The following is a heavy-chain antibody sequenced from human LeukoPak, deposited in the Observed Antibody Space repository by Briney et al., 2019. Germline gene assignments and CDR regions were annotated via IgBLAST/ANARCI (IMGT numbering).Heavy chain of an antibody. CDR1: GYTFTSYY. J-gene: IGHJ4*02. D-gene: IGHD2-2*01. Sequence: GASVKVSCKASGYTFTSYYMHWVRQAPGQGLEWMGIINPSGGSTSYAQKLQGRVTMTTDTSTTTAYMELRSLRSDDTAVYYCARDVGYCSSTSCSRGDYWGQGTLVTVSS. CDR3: ARDVGYCSSTSCSRGDY. CDR2: INPSGGST. V-gene: IGHV1-46*01.